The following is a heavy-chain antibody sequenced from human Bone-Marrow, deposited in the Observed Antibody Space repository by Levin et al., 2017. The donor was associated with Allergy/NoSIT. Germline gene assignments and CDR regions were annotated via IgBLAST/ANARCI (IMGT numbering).Heavy chain of an antibody. D-gene: IGHD1-7*01. Sequence: GGSLRLSCVGSGLNFENHGLHWVRQAPGKGLEWLSVLPFDGPPKSSTASVEGRLTMSRDNSKNTVYLQLERLTEDDTAVYYCAATGGTHRHDFGSWGQGVQVTVSS. J-gene: IGHJ4*02. CDR3: AATGGTHRHDFGS. V-gene: IGHV3-30*02. CDR1: GLNFENHG. CDR2: LPFDGPPK.